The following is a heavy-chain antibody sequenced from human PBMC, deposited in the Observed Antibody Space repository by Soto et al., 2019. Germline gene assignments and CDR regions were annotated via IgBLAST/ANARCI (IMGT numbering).Heavy chain of an antibody. CDR1: GGSITSSIYY. D-gene: IGHD3-10*01. Sequence: PSETLSLTCTVSGGSITSSIYYWGWIRQPPGKGLEWIGSTQYSGSTYYNPSLKSRVTIFVDTSNNQFSLNLSSVAAADTAVYYCARHAPGTYYNAYDYWGLGTLVTVSS. CDR2: TQYSGST. V-gene: IGHV4-39*01. J-gene: IGHJ4*02. CDR3: ARHAPGTYYNAYDY.